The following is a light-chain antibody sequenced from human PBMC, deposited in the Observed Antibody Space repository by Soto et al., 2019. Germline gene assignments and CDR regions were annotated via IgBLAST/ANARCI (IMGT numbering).Light chain of an antibody. J-gene: IGKJ1*01. CDR1: QSVSSY. V-gene: IGKV3-11*01. CDR2: DAS. CDR3: QQRSNWRT. Sequence: EIVLTQSPATLSLSPGERATLSCRASQSVSSYLAWYQQKPGQAPRLLIYDASNRATGIPARFSGSGSGTDFTLTISSLEPEDFAFYYWQQRSNWRTFGQGTKVEIK.